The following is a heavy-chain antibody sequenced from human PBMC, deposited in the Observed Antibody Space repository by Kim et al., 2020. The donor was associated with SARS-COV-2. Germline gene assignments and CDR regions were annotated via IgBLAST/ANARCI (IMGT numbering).Heavy chain of an antibody. D-gene: IGHD3-9*01. Sequence: SDVDSVKGRFTISRDNAKNTLYLQMNRLRAEDTAVYYCVTAPKYYHIKDVWGQGTTVTISS. CDR3: VTAPKYYHIKDV. J-gene: IGHJ6*02. V-gene: IGHV3-74*01.